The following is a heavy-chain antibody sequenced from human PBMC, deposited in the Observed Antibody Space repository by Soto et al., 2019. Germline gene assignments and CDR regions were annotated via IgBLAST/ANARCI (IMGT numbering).Heavy chain of an antibody. Sequence: GASVKVSCKASGYTFTSDGISWVRQAPGQGLEWMGWISGYNGNTNYAQKLQGRVTMTTDTSTSTAYMELRSLRSDDTAVYYCAREREGLYYGSGLPPGYWGQGTLVTVSS. V-gene: IGHV1-18*01. J-gene: IGHJ4*02. CDR3: AREREGLYYGSGLPPGY. CDR1: GYTFTSDG. D-gene: IGHD3-10*01. CDR2: ISGYNGNT.